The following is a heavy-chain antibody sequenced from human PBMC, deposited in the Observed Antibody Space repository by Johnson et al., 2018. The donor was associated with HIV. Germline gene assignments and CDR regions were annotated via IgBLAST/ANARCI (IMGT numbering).Heavy chain of an antibody. D-gene: IGHD3-16*01. V-gene: IGHV3-30*03. CDR2: ISYDGSNK. Sequence: QEKLVESGGGVVQPGRSLRLSCAASGFTFSSYGMHWVRQAPGKGLEWVAVISYDGSNKYYADSVKGRFTISRDNSKNTLYLQMNSLRAEDTAVYYCARGRGGDPIAFDIWGQGTMVTVSS. J-gene: IGHJ3*02. CDR1: GFTFSSYG. CDR3: ARGRGGDPIAFDI.